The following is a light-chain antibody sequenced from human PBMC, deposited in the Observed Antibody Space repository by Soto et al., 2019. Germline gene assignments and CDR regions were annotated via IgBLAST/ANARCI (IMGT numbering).Light chain of an antibody. Sequence: GDRVTVTCRASQGIGTYLVWYQQKSGKAPPVLIYASSTLQTGVPSRFSGSGSGTDFSLTISSLHPEDVATYYCQQVDSYPRTFGQGTKVDIK. J-gene: IGKJ1*01. CDR3: QQVDSYPRT. CDR2: ASS. CDR1: QGIGTY. V-gene: IGKV1-9*01.